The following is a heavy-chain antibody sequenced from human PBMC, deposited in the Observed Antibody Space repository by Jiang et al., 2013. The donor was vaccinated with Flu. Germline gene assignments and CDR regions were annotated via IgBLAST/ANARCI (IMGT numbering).Heavy chain of an antibody. Sequence: VQLVESGGGLVQPGGSLRLSCAASGFTFSSYWIHWVRQGPGKGLVWVSRIKGDGSRTTYADSVKGRFAISRDNAKNTLYLQMNSLRAEDTAVYYCARGAYGDYYFDYWGQGTLVTVSS. D-gene: IGHD4-17*01. CDR2: IKGDGSRT. V-gene: IGHV3-74*01. CDR1: GFTFSSYW. J-gene: IGHJ4*02. CDR3: ARGAYGDYYFDY.